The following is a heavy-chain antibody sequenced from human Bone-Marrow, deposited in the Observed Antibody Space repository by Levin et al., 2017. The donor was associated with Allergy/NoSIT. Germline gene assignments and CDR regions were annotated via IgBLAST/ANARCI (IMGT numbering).Heavy chain of an antibody. CDR2: ISNDGGNK. V-gene: IGHV3-30*03. CDR1: GFTFSSYG. D-gene: IGHD2-15*01. J-gene: IGHJ6*02. CDR3: ARDAREVLDANRVRGEYGLDV. Sequence: GESLKISCAASGFTFSSYGMHWVRQAPGKGLEWVATISNDGGNKFYADSVKGRFTISKDNSKNTVYLQMNSLRAEDTAVYSCARDAREVLDANRVRGEYGLDVWGQGTTVTVSS.